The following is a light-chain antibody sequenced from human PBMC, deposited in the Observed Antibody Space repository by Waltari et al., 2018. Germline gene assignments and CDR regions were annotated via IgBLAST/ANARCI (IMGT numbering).Light chain of an antibody. CDR3: QSYDTSNHGV. V-gene: IGLV6-57*02. CDR1: SGSMSSNF. Sequence: NFMLTQPHSVSESPGKTVTISCTGSSGSMSSNFVQWYQQRPGSAPTTVIFEDNQRPSGVPDRFSGSIDSSSNSASLTISGLKTEDEADYYCQSYDTSNHGVFGGGTKLTVI. CDR2: EDN. J-gene: IGLJ2*01.